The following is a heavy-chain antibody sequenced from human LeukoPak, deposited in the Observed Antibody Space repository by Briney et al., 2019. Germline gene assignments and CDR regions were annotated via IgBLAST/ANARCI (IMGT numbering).Heavy chain of an antibody. CDR1: GGSISSGGYY. V-gene: IGHV4-31*03. CDR2: IYYSAST. J-gene: IGHJ3*02. Sequence: PSEPLSLTCTVSGGSISSGGYYWSWLRRHPGKGLEWFGYIYYSASTYYNPSLKSRVTISVDTPKNQFSLKLSSVTAADTAVYYCASNRLQDAFDIWRQGTMVTVSS. CDR3: ASNRLQDAFDI. D-gene: IGHD5-24*01.